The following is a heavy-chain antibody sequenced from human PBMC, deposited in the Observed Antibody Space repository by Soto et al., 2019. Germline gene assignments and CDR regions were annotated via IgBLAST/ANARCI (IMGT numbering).Heavy chain of an antibody. J-gene: IGHJ3*02. Sequence: GGSLRLSCAASGFTFTSYSMNWVRQAPGKGLEWVSYIRGTTHYADSVKGRFTISRDNARSSLYLQMNSLRAEDTAVYYCAKEAGYGGNRDPIDIWGQGTMVTVSS. D-gene: IGHD4-17*01. CDR2: IRGTT. CDR3: AKEAGYGGNRDPIDI. V-gene: IGHV3-48*01. CDR1: GFTFTSYS.